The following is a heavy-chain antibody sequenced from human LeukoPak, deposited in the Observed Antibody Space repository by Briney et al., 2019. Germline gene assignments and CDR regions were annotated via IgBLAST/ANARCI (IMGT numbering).Heavy chain of an antibody. CDR2: ISDNGGST. Sequence: GGSLRLSCTASGFTFSSHAMHWVRQAPGKGLEYVSGISDNGGSTFYADPVKGRFTISRDNSKNTLYLQMSSLRGEDTAVYYCYISGWTEDIDNWGQGTLVTVSS. V-gene: IGHV3-64D*06. CDR1: GFTFSSHA. J-gene: IGHJ4*02. CDR3: YISGWTEDIDN. D-gene: IGHD6-19*01.